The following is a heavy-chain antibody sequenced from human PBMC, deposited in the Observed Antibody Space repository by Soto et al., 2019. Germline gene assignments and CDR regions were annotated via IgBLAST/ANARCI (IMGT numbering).Heavy chain of an antibody. D-gene: IGHD3-22*01. J-gene: IGHJ4*02. V-gene: IGHV3-9*01. CDR3: AKGYYYDSGYYYDY. CDR1: GVTFDDYA. CDR2: ISWNSGRI. Sequence: EVQLVESGGGLVQPGRFLRVSCAASGVTFDDYAMHWVRQAPGKGLEWVSTISWNSGRIGYADSVKGRFTISRDNAKNSLYLQMNSLRAEDTALYYCAKGYYYDSGYYYDYWGQGTLVTVSS.